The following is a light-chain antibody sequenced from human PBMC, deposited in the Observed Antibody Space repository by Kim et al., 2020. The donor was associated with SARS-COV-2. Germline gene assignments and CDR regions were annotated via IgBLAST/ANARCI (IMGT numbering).Light chain of an antibody. V-gene: IGLV1-51*01. CDR2: DNN. CDR1: RSNIGINS. CDR3: GTWDNSLSSCV. Sequence: QPPSVSAAPGQKVTISCSGSRSNIGINSISWYQHLPGTAPKVLIYDNNKRPSGIPDRFSGSKSATSATLDITALQTGDEADYYCGTWDNSLSSCVFGGGTQLTVL. J-gene: IGLJ3*02.